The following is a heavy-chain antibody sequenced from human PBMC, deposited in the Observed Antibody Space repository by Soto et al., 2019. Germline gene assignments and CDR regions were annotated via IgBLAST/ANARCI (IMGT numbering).Heavy chain of an antibody. CDR3: ARDRAESIFGVVIKTDYYYYYMDV. D-gene: IGHD3-3*01. CDR1: GGTFSSYT. CDR2: IIPILGIA. J-gene: IGHJ6*03. V-gene: IGHV1-69*04. Sequence: SVKVSCKASGGTFSSYTISWVRQAPGQGLEWMGRIIPILGIANYAQKFQGRVTITADKSTSTAYMELSSLRSEDTAVYYCARDRAESIFGVVIKTDYYYYYMDVWGKGTTVTVS.